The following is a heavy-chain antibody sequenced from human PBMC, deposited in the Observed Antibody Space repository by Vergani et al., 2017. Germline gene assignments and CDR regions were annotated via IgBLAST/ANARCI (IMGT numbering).Heavy chain of an antibody. CDR2: MNPNSGNT. CDR3: ARGLGSLDYSNYWQYYYYYGMDV. J-gene: IGHJ6*02. D-gene: IGHD4-11*01. V-gene: IGHV1-8*01. CDR1: GYTFTSYD. Sequence: QVQLVQSGAEVKKPGASVKVSCKASGYTFTSYDINWVRQATGQGLEWMGWMNPNSGNTGYAQKFQGRVTMTRNTSISTAYMELSSLRSEDTAVYYCARGLGSLDYSNYWQYYYYYGMDVWGQGTTVTVSS.